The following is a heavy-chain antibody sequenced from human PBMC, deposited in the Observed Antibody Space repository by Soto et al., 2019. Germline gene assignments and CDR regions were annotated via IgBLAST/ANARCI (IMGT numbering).Heavy chain of an antibody. CDR3: SRRGRYSESPTGGY. CDR1: GGSFSGYY. Sequence: QVQLQQWGAGLLKPSETLSLTCAVYGGSFSGYYWSWIRQPPGKGLEWLGEINHSGSTNYNPSHTSRVTISVDTSKNQLSLKLSSVTTSDTAVYYCSRRGRYSESPTGGYWSQGTLVTASS. J-gene: IGHJ4*02. CDR2: INHSGST. V-gene: IGHV4-34*01. D-gene: IGHD1-26*01.